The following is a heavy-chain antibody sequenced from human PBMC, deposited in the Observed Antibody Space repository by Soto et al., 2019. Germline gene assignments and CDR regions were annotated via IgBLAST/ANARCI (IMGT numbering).Heavy chain of an antibody. CDR3: ARGDIVATISDYYDSSGYYYDY. CDR2: IYYSGST. D-gene: IGHD3-22*01. CDR1: GGSISSYY. J-gene: IGHJ4*02. Sequence: SETLSLTCTVSGGSISSYYWSWIRQPPGKELEWIGYIYYSGSTNYNPSLKSRVTISVDTSKNQFSLKLSSVTAADTAVYYCARGDIVATISDYYDSSGYYYDYWGQGTLVTVSS. V-gene: IGHV4-59*01.